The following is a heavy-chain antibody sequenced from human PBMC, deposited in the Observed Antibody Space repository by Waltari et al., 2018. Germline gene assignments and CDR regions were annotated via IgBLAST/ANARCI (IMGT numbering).Heavy chain of an antibody. V-gene: IGHV1-8*03. CDR2: MNPNSGNT. CDR3: ARNMVPAEYYYYYYGMDV. Sequence: QVQLVQSGAEVKKPGASVKVSCKASGYTFTSYDINWVRQATGQGLEWMGWMNPNSGNTGYAQKFQGRVTITRNTSISTAYMELSSLRSEDTAVYYCARNMVPAEYYYYYYGMDVWGQGTTVTVSS. J-gene: IGHJ6*02. CDR1: GYTFTSYD. D-gene: IGHD2-2*01.